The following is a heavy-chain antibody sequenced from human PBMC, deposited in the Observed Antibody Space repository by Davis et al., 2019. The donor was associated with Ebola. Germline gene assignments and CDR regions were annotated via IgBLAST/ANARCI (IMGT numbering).Heavy chain of an antibody. D-gene: IGHD2-15*01. CDR2: IYYSGYT. Sequence: MPSETLSLTCTVSGGSISGYYWSWIRQPPGKGLEWIGYIYYSGYTDYNPSLRSRLTISVDTSKNQFSLKLTSATAADTAVYYCARLGCSGGSCYDDRWGQGTLVTVSS. J-gene: IGHJ5*02. V-gene: IGHV4-59*08. CDR1: GGSISGYY. CDR3: ARLGCSGGSCYDDR.